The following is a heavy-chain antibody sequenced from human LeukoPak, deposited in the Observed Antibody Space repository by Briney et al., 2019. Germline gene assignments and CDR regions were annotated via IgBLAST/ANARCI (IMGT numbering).Heavy chain of an antibody. CDR3: ATYRQVLLPFES. Sequence: GGSLRLSCAASGFTFSSYGMSWVRQAPGKGLEWVSAISGSGGTTYYADSVRGRFTISRDNSKSTLSLQMNSLRAEDTAIYYCATYRQVLLPFESWGQGTLVTVSS. J-gene: IGHJ4*02. CDR2: ISGSGGTT. D-gene: IGHD5-18*01. V-gene: IGHV3-23*01. CDR1: GFTFSSYG.